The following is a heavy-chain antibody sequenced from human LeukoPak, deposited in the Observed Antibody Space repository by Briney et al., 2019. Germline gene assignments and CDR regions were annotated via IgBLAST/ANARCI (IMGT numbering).Heavy chain of an antibody. CDR3: AKGYYDSSGYFDY. D-gene: IGHD3-22*01. CDR1: GFTLSSYA. V-gene: IGHV3-23*01. CDR2: ISGSGGST. J-gene: IGHJ4*02. Sequence: GGSLRLSCAASGFTLSSYAMSWIRQARGKGLEWVSAISGSGGSTYYADSVKGRFTISRDNSKNTLYLQMNSLRAEDTAVYYCAKGYYDSSGYFDYWGQGTLVTVSS.